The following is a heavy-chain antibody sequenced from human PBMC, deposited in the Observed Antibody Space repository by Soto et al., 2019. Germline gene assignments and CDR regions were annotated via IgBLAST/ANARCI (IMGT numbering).Heavy chain of an antibody. CDR2: IYWDDDK. V-gene: IGHV2-5*02. Sequence: QITLKESGPTLVKPTQTLTLTCTFSGFSLTTRGVGVGWIRQPPGKALECLALIYWDDDKRYSPSLQSRLSITKDSSKHQVVLTITNVDPVATATNSCPHLPNYFQYGWCDPWGQGTLVSVS. CDR1: GFSLTTRGVG. J-gene: IGHJ5*02. D-gene: IGHD3-9*01. CDR3: PHLPNYFQYGWCDP.